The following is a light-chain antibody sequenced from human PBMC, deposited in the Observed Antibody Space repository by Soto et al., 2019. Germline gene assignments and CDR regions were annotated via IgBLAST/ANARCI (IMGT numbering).Light chain of an antibody. V-gene: IGKV1-39*01. J-gene: IGKJ4*01. CDR2: AAS. CDR1: EYINNF. Sequence: DIQMTQSPSSLSASVGDRVTITCRASEYINNFLNWYQQKPGQAPKLLIYAASSLQSGVPSRFSGSGSGPDFTLTITSLQPEDIATYSCHQSYSVPLTFGGGTKVQIK. CDR3: HQSYSVPLT.